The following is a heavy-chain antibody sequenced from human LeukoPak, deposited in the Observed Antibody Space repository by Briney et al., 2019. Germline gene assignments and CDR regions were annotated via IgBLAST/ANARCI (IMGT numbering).Heavy chain of an antibody. CDR3: ARDQTAMRSFDL. CDR1: GGSISSYY. J-gene: IGHJ2*01. D-gene: IGHD5-18*01. CDR2: IYYSGST. Sequence: PSETLSLTCTVSGGSISSYYWSWIRQPPGKGLEWIGYIYYSGSTNYNPSLKSRVTISVDTCKNQFSLKLSSVTAADTAVYYCARDQTAMRSFDLWGRGTLVTVSS. V-gene: IGHV4-59*01.